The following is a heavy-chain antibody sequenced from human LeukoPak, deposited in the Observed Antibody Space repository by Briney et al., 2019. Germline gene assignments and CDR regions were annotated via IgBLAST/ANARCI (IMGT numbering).Heavy chain of an antibody. V-gene: IGHV3-15*01. Sequence: GGSLILSCAASGFTFSNAWMNWVRQAPGKGLEWVGRIKSKTDGGTADYAAPVKGRFTISRDDSKNTLYLQMISLKTEDTAVYYCTTDKSSSWVLFDYWGQGTLVTVSS. D-gene: IGHD6-13*01. CDR3: TTDKSSSWVLFDY. CDR1: GFTFSNAW. CDR2: IKSKTDGGTA. J-gene: IGHJ4*02.